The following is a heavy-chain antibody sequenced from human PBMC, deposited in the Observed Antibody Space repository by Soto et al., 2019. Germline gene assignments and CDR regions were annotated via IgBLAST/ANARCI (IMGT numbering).Heavy chain of an antibody. V-gene: IGHV2-70*17. CDR2: IDWDDAK. CDR3: ARIHRYGGRGVDFDY. J-gene: IGHJ4*02. Sequence: ESGPTLVNPTQTLTLTCTFSGFSLSSYGMCVSWIRQPPGKALEWLARIDWDDAKFYSTSLRSRLTISRDTSKNQVVLTMTNMDPEDTATYYCARIHRYGGRGVDFDYWGQGTLVTVSS. D-gene: IGHD2-15*01. CDR1: GFSLSSYGMC.